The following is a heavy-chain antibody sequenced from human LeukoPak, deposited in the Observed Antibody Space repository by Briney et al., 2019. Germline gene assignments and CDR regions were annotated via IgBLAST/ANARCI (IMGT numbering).Heavy chain of an antibody. D-gene: IGHD3-10*01. CDR3: ARVGSTYYYGSGSYLPLYFDY. Sequence: GESPKISCKGSGYSFTSYWIGWVRQMPGKGLEWMGIIYPGDSDTRYSPSFQGQVTISADKSISTAYLQWSSLKASDTAMYYCARVGSTYYYGSGSYLPLYFDYWGQGTLVTVSS. J-gene: IGHJ4*02. V-gene: IGHV5-51*01. CDR1: GYSFTSYW. CDR2: IYPGDSDT.